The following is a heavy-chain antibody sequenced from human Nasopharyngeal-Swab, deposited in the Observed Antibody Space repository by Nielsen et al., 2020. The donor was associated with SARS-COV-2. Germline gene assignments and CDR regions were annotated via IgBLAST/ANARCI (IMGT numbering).Heavy chain of an antibody. Sequence: GGSLRLSCAASGFTFRYYAMSWVRRAPGKGLEWVSTINNRGDDTHYADSVKGRFTISRDNSKNTLYLQMNSLRAEDTAVYYCAKGGFGQQLVPSWGDYWGQGTLVTVSS. J-gene: IGHJ4*02. V-gene: IGHV3-23*01. D-gene: IGHD6-13*01. CDR2: INNRGDDT. CDR3: AKGGFGQQLVPSWGDY. CDR1: GFTFRYYA.